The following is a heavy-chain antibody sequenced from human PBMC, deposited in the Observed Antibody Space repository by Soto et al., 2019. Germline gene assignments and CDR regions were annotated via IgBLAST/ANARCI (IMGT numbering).Heavy chain of an antibody. J-gene: IGHJ6*02. D-gene: IGHD2-2*01. V-gene: IGHV1-69*01. CDR1: GGTFGSYA. CDR3: ARSQGSSTSLEIYYYYYYGMDV. Sequence: QVQLVQSGAEVKKPGSSVKVSCKASGGTFGSYAISWVRQAPGQGLEWMGGIIPIPGTANYAQKFQGRVTIAADESTSTADMELSRMRSEDTAGYYCARSQGSSTSLEIYYYYYYGMDVWGQGTTVTVSS. CDR2: IIPIPGTA.